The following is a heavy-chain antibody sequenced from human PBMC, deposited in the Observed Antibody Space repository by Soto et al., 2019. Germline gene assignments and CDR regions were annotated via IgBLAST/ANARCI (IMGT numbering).Heavy chain of an antibody. D-gene: IGHD2-2*01. Sequence: QVQLQQWGAGLLKPSETLSLTCAVYGGSFSGYYWSWIRQPPGKGLERIGEINHSGSTNYNPSLKSRVPIAVDTSKNQFSLKLSFVTAADTAVYYCARTYCSSTSCYDYWGQGTLVTVSS. CDR3: ARTYCSSTSCYDY. CDR1: GGSFSGYY. V-gene: IGHV4-34*01. CDR2: INHSGST. J-gene: IGHJ4*02.